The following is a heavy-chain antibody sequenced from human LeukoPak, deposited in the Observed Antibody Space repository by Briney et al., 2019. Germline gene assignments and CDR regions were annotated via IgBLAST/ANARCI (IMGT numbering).Heavy chain of an antibody. D-gene: IGHD2-21*01. Sequence: SSETLSLTCTVSGGSVSSYYWSWMRQSPGKGLEWIGYVYHSGSTNYNPALKSRVTISLDTSENQFSLKLSSVTAADTAVYYCAREANSPTARYWYFDLWGRGTQVTVSS. CDR2: VYHSGST. CDR3: AREANSPTARYWYFDL. CDR1: GGSVSSYY. J-gene: IGHJ2*01. V-gene: IGHV4-59*02.